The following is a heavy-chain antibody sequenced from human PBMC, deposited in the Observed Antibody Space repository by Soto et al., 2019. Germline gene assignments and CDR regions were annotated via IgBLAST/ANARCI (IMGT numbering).Heavy chain of an antibody. J-gene: IGHJ4*02. D-gene: IGHD3-22*01. Sequence: PGGSLRPSFGASGIAFSRTGLHWVGQAPGKGLGGGAAILYVGSNKYYADSVQGRFSISRDNTKNTPSLPMNSLRAEDTAVYYCAKEKDRGAYYYDSSGYPSFDDWGQGTLVTVSS. V-gene: IGHV3-30*18. CDR2: ILYVGSNK. CDR3: AKEKDRGAYYYDSSGYPSFDD. CDR1: GIAFSRTG.